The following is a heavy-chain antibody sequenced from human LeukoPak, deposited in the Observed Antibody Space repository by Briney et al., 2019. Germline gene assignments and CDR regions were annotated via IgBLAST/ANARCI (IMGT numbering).Heavy chain of an antibody. CDR3: ARGEEKYYDFWSGYSGIYYFDY. J-gene: IGHJ4*02. CDR2: IYTSGST. Sequence: SQTLSLTCTVSGDSISSGGYYWSWIRQPAGKGLEWIGRIYTSGSTNYNPSLKSRVTISIDTSKNQFSLKLSSVTAADTAVYYCARGEEKYYDFWSGYSGIYYFDYWGQGTLVTVSS. CDR1: GDSISSGGYY. D-gene: IGHD3-3*01. V-gene: IGHV4-61*02.